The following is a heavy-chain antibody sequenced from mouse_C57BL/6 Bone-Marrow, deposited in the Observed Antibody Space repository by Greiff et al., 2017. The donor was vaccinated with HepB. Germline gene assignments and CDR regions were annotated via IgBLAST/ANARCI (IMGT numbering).Heavy chain of an antibody. CDR2: INPYNCGT. J-gene: IGHJ4*01. CDR1: GYTFTDYY. V-gene: IGHV1-19*01. Sequence: VQLQQSGPVLVKPGASVKMSCKASGYTFTDYYMNWVKQSPGKSLEWIGVINPYNCGTSYNQKFKGKATLTVDKSSSTAYMELNSLTSEDSAVYFCEVVRRDYARDYGGQGTSVTVTA. D-gene: IGHD1-1*01. CDR3: EVVRRDYARDY.